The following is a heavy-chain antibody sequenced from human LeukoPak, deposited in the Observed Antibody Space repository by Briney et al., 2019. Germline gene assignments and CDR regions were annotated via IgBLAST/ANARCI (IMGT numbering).Heavy chain of an antibody. D-gene: IGHD4-17*01. CDR3: ARGPIGYGDYPTDY. Sequence: GASVNVSCTASGYTFTSYYMHWVRQAPGQGLEWMGIINPTGGSTTYAQKFQGRVTMTRDTSTSTVYMELSSLRSEDTAVYYCARGPIGYGDYPTDYWGQGTLVTVSS. J-gene: IGHJ4*02. CDR1: GYTFTSYY. CDR2: INPTGGST. V-gene: IGHV1-46*01.